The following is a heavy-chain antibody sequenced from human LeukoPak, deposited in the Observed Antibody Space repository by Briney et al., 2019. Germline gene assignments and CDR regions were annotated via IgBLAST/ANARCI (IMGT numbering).Heavy chain of an antibody. CDR1: GFTFDDYG. Sequence: GGSLRLSCAASGFTFDDYGMSWVRQAPGKGLEWVSGINWNGGSTGYADSVKGRFTISRDNSKNTLYLQMNSLRAEDTAVYYCARGYCSGGSCFDAFDIWGQGTMVTVSS. J-gene: IGHJ3*02. V-gene: IGHV3-20*04. CDR2: INWNGGST. D-gene: IGHD2-15*01. CDR3: ARGYCSGGSCFDAFDI.